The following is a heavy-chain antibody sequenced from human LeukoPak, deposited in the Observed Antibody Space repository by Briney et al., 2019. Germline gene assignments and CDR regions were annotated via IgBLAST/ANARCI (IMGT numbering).Heavy chain of an antibody. CDR1: GGSISYYD. D-gene: IGHD1-20*01. CDR2: MDSTGST. J-gene: IGHJ5*02. CDR3: ARGLSGITGTTPP. V-gene: IGHV4-4*07. Sequence: SETLSLTCTVSGGSISYYDWSWIRQPAGKGLEWIGRMDSTGSTNYNPSLKSRVTVSVDTSKNQFSLKLNSVTAADTAVYYCARGLSGITGTTPPWGQGTLVTVSS.